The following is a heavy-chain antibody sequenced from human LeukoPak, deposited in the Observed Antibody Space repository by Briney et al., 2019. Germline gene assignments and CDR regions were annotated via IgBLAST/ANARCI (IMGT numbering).Heavy chain of an antibody. CDR3: ARGNYYDSSGYDY. CDR2: IYYSGST. J-gene: IGHJ4*02. D-gene: IGHD3-22*01. Sequence: PSETLSLTCTVSGASISSGDYYWSWIRQHPGKGLEWIGFIYYSGSTYSNPSLKSRLTISVDTSKNQFSLKLSSVTAADTAVYYCARGNYYDSSGYDYWSQGTLVTVSS. CDR1: GASISSGDYY. V-gene: IGHV4-31*03.